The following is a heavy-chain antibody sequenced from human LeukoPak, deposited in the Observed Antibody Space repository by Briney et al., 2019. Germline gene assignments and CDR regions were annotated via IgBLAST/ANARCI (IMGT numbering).Heavy chain of an antibody. D-gene: IGHD3-16*01. J-gene: IGHJ6*03. CDR2: IKSKTDGGTT. CDR3: TTDLPAYLSGYYYMDV. V-gene: IGHV3-15*01. Sequence: PGGSLRLSCAASGFTFSNAWMSWVRQAPGKGLEWVGRIKSKTDGGTTDYAAPVKGRFTISRGDSKNTLYLQMNSLKTEDTAVYYCTTDLPAYLSGYYYMDVWGKGTTVTISS. CDR1: GFTFSNAW.